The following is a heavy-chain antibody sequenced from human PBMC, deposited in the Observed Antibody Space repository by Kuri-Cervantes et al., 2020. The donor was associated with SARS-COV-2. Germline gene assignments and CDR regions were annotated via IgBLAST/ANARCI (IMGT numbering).Heavy chain of an antibody. D-gene: IGHD6-13*01. CDR2: ISSSSSTI. CDR1: GFTFSSYS. V-gene: IGHV3-48*02. J-gene: IGHJ4*02. CDR3: ARAISSWFDY. Sequence: ETLSLTCAASGFTFSSYSMNWVRQAPGKGLERVSYISSSSSTIYYADSVKGRFAISRDNAKNSLYLQMNSLRDEDTAVYYCARAISSWFDYWGQGTLVTVSS.